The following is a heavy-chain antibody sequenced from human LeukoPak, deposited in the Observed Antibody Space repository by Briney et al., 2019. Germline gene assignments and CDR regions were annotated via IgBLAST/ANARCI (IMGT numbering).Heavy chain of an antibody. J-gene: IGHJ4*02. Sequence: GGSLRLSCATSGFTFSSFEMNWVRQAPGKGLEWVSYIQIDGITIHYADSVKGRFTISRDNAKNSLYLQMNSLRAEDTAVYYCARDLIGRSGWDYWGQGTLVTVSS. CDR1: GFTFSSFE. D-gene: IGHD6-19*01. V-gene: IGHV3-48*03. CDR3: ARDLIGRSGWDY. CDR2: IQIDGITI.